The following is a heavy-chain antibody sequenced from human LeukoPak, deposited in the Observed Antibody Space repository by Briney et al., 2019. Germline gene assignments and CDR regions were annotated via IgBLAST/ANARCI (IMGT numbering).Heavy chain of an antibody. Sequence: SETLSLTCTVSGGSISSYYWSWIRQPAGKGLEWIGRIYTAGSTNYNPSLKSRVTMSVDTSKNQFSLKLSSVTAADTAVYYCARVTGTTLYYYMDVWGKGTTVTVSS. CDR1: GGSISSYY. CDR3: ARVTGTTLYYYMDV. CDR2: IYTAGST. D-gene: IGHD1-7*01. V-gene: IGHV4-4*07. J-gene: IGHJ6*03.